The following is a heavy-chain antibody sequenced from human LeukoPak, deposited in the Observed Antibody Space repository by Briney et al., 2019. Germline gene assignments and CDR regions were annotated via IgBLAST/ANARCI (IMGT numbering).Heavy chain of an antibody. Sequence: GGSLRLSCAASGFTFSSYAMSWVRQAPGKGLEWVSAISGSGGSTYYADSVKGRFTISRDNSKNTLYLQMNSLRAEDTAVYYCGKDNRFGMALGYWGQGALVTVSS. CDR1: GFTFSSYA. D-gene: IGHD5-24*01. CDR3: GKDNRFGMALGY. J-gene: IGHJ4*02. V-gene: IGHV3-23*01. CDR2: ISGSGGST.